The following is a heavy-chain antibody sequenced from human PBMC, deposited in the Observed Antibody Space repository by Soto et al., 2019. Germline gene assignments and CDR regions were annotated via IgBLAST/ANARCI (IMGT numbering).Heavy chain of an antibody. D-gene: IGHD3-10*01. V-gene: IGHV1-8*01. J-gene: IGHJ5*02. CDR1: GFTFSTND. Sequence: ASVKVSCKASGFTFSTNDINWVRQAPGQGLQWMGWMNANVDATDSPQEFKGRVTMTWNASISTAYMELSNLKSDDTAVYYCAREVVDGSSLWLDPWGQGTLVTVSS. CDR3: AREVVDGSSLWLDP. CDR2: MNANVDAT.